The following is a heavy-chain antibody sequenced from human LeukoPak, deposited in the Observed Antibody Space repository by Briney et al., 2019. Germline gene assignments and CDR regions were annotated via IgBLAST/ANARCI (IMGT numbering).Heavy chain of an antibody. CDR2: IYPGDSDT. CDR1: GYHFTNSW. D-gene: IGHD3-16*01. J-gene: IGHJ6*02. Sequence: RGGSLQISCKAYGYHFTNSWIGWARQVPGKGLEWMGIIYPGDSDTRYSPSFQGQVTISADKSVSTAYLQWSSLKVSDNAIYYCARPHWAGIMGHYYGMDVWGQGTTVTVSS. CDR3: ARPHWAGIMGHYYGMDV. V-gene: IGHV5-51*01.